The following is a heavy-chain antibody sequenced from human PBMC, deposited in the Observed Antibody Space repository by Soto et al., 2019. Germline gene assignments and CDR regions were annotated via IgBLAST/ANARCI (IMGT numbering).Heavy chain of an antibody. CDR2: ISSTAGTI. D-gene: IGHD1-26*01. V-gene: IGHV3-23*01. CDR3: ANRGKSGSDF. Sequence: EVVLLESGGGLVQPGGSLRLSCAASGFTFSFYPMSWVRQAPGKGLECVAGISSTAGTIYYADPVKGRFTISRDNSKNTLHLHMASVRGEDTAVYYSANRGKSGSDFWDQGTLVTVSS. J-gene: IGHJ4*02. CDR1: GFTFSFYP.